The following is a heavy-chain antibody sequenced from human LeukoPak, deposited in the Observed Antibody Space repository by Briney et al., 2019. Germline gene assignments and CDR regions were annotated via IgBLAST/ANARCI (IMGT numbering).Heavy chain of an antibody. V-gene: IGHV1-2*06. D-gene: IGHD3-16*02. CDR2: INPNSGGT. J-gene: IGHJ4*02. Sequence: APVKVSCKASGYTFTGYYMHWVRQAPGQGLEWMGRINPNSGGTNYAQKFRGRVTMTRDTSISTAYMELSRLRSDDTAVYYCARDGGGITFGGVIVRPDYWGQGTLVTVSS. CDR3: ARDGGGITFGGVIVRPDY. CDR1: GYTFTGYY.